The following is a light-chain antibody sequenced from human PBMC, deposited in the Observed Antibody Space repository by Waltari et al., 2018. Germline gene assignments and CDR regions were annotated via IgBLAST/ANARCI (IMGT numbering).Light chain of an antibody. J-gene: IGLJ2*01. CDR1: KLGDKH. Sequence: SYELTQPTSVSVAPGQTASITCSGDKLGDKHSCWYQQKPGQSPVLVIHQDTKRPSGIPERFSGSNSGNTATLTISGTQAIDEADYYCQAWDSSYARVFGGGTKLTVL. CDR3: QAWDSSYARV. V-gene: IGLV3-1*01. CDR2: QDT.